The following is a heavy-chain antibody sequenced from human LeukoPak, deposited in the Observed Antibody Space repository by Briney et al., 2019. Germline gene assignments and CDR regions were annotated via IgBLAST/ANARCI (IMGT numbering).Heavy chain of an antibody. D-gene: IGHD3-22*01. CDR1: GFTFSSYA. CDR2: ISGSAVTT. V-gene: IGHV3-23*01. CDR3: AKKGYYDGSGYYMYYFDH. Sequence: GGSLRLSCAASGFTFSSYAMSWVRQAPGKGLEWVSAISGSAVTTYYADSVKGRFTISRDNSKNTLYLQMNSLRAEDTAVYYCAKKGYYDGSGYYMYYFDHWGQGTLVTVSS. J-gene: IGHJ4*02.